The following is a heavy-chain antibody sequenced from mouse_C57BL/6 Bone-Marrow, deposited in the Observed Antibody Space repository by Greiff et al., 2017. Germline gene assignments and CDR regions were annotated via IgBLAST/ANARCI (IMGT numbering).Heavy chain of an antibody. Sequence: EVQVVESGGGLVKPGGSLKLSCAASGFTFSSYAMSWVRQTPEKRLEWVATISDGGSYTYYPDNVKGRFTISRENAKNNLYLQMSHLKSEDTAMYYCARGGLPYYAMDYWGQGTSVTVSS. J-gene: IGHJ4*01. V-gene: IGHV5-4*01. CDR2: ISDGGSYT. D-gene: IGHD2-2*01. CDR3: ARGGLPYYAMDY. CDR1: GFTFSSYA.